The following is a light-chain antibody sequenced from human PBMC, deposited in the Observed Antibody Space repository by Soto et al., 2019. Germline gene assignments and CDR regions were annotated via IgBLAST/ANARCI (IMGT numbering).Light chain of an antibody. CDR1: QSVTNY. CDR2: DAS. J-gene: IGKJ1*01. CDR3: QQRLNWPPA. V-gene: IGKV3-11*01. Sequence: EIFLTQSPDTLSLSPGDRVTLTCRASQSVTNYIAWYQQRPGQAPRLLIYDASNRATGVPARFSGSRSGTDFTLTISDLEPADFGLYYCQQRLNWPPAFGQGTKVDIK.